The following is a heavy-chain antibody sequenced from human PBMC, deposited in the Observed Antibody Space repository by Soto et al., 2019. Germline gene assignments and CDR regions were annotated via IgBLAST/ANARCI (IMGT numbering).Heavy chain of an antibody. CDR2: ISWNSGSI. CDR1: GFTFDDYA. D-gene: IGHD2-2*01. J-gene: IGHJ6*03. Sequence: EVQLVESGGGLVQPGRSLRLSCAASGFTFDDYAMHWVRQAPGKGLEWVSGISWNSGSIGYADSVKGRFTISRDNAKNSLYLQMNSLRAEDTALYYCAKGEIVRCSSTSCYCDYYSYYMDVWGKGTTVPVSS. CDR3: AKGEIVRCSSTSCYCDYYSYYMDV. V-gene: IGHV3-9*01.